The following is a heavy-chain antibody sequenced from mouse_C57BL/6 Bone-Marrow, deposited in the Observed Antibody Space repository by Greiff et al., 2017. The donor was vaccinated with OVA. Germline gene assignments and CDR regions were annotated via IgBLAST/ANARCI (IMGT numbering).Heavy chain of an antibody. CDR3: ARRWDYYAMDY. D-gene: IGHD1-1*02. CDR1: GFTFSDYG. V-gene: IGHV5-17*01. J-gene: IGHJ4*01. CDR2: ISSGSSTI. Sequence: EVMLVESGGGLVKPGGSLKLSCAASGFTFSDYGMHWVRQAPETGLEWVAYISSGSSTIYYADTVKGRFTISRDNAKNTLFLQMTSLRSEDTAMYYCARRWDYYAMDYWGQGTSVTVSS.